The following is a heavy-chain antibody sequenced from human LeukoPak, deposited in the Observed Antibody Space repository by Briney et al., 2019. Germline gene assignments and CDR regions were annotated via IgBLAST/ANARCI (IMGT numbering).Heavy chain of an antibody. CDR1: GFTFSSYW. Sequence: GGSLRLSCAASGFTFSSYWMSWVRQAPGKGLEWVSSISSSSSYIYYADSVKGRFTISRDNAKNSLYLQMNSLRAEDTAVYYCARDQTSGVGSLQLLTEFDYWGQGTLVTVSS. D-gene: IGHD2-2*01. CDR2: ISSSSSYI. V-gene: IGHV3-21*01. CDR3: ARDQTSGVGSLQLLTEFDY. J-gene: IGHJ4*02.